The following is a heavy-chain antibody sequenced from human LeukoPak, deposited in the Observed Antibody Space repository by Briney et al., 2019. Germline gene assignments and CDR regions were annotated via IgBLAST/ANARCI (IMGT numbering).Heavy chain of an antibody. CDR2: NSSIINYL. D-gene: IGHD3-22*01. V-gene: IGHV3-21*01. J-gene: IGHJ4*02. Sequence: GGSLRLSCAPSGFTFSSYSMNSVRQTPGKGLEWVSSNSSIINYLYYADSVKGRFTISRDNAKNSLYLQMNSLRAEDTAVYYCARDLSPVTSDYDSSGYYSHWGQGTLVTVSS. CDR1: GFTFSSYS. CDR3: ARDLSPVTSDYDSSGYYSH.